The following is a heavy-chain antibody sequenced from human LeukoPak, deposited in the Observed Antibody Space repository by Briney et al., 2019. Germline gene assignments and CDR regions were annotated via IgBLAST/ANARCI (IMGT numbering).Heavy chain of an antibody. D-gene: IGHD3-16*01. Sequence: GASVKVSFKASGGTFSSYTISWVRQAPGQGLEWMGRIIPILSIANYAQKFQGRVTITADKSTSTAYMELSSLRSEDTAVYYCARFGDERLAFDYWGQGTLVTVSS. CDR2: IIPILSIA. CDR3: ARFGDERLAFDY. CDR1: GGTFSSYT. V-gene: IGHV1-69*02. J-gene: IGHJ4*02.